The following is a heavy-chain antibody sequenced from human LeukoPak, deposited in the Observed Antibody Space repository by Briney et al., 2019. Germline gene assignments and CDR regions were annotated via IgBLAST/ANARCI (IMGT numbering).Heavy chain of an antibody. D-gene: IGHD1-26*01. Sequence: ASVKVSCKASGYTFSSYYMHWVRQAPGQGLEWMGIINPSGGSTSYAQKFQGRVTMTRDTSTSTVYMELSSLRSEDTAVYYCARVPPRWELPDYWGQGTLVTVSS. CDR3: ARVPPRWELPDY. CDR2: INPSGGST. J-gene: IGHJ4*02. V-gene: IGHV1-46*01. CDR1: GYTFSSYY.